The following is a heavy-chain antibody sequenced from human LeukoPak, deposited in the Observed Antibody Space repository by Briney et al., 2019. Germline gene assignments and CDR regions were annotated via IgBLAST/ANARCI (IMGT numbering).Heavy chain of an antibody. Sequence: SETLSLTCIVSGGSITSSSYYWGWIRQPPGKGLQWIGSIYYSGSTYYNPSLKSRVTISVDTSKNQFSLKLSSVTAADTAVYYCARHIQSWNYGSGSYDYWGQGTLVTVSS. CDR1: GGSITSSSYY. V-gene: IGHV4-39*01. CDR2: IYYSGST. D-gene: IGHD3-10*01. J-gene: IGHJ4*02. CDR3: ARHIQSWNYGSGSYDY.